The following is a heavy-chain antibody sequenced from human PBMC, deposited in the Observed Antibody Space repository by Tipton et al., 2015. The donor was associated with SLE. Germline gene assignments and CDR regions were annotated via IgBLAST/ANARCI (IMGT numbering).Heavy chain of an antibody. CDR3: AREGRYPYYYYYMDV. CDR2: IYYSGTT. Sequence: TLSLTCTVSGDSIGRSNYYWTWIRQHPGEGLEWIAYIYYSGTTYYNPSLKSRVIISVDTSQNQFSLKLSSVTAADTAVYYCAREGRYPYYYYYMDVWGKGTTVTVSS. V-gene: IGHV4-31*03. J-gene: IGHJ6*03. CDR1: GDSIGRSNYY. D-gene: IGHD2-2*01.